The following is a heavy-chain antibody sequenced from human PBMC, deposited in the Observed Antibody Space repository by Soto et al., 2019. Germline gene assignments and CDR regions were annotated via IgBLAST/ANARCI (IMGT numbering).Heavy chain of an antibody. V-gene: IGHV3-33*01. CDR2: IWYDGSNK. CDR1: GFTFSSYG. Sequence: GESLKISCAASGFTFSSYGMHWVRQAPGKGLEWVAVIWYDGSNKYYADSVKGRFTISRDNSKNTLYLQMNSLRAEDTAVYYCARDFPPHRPTTVTEYYFDYWGQGTLGTVSS. J-gene: IGHJ4*02. CDR3: ARDFPPHRPTTVTEYYFDY. D-gene: IGHD4-17*01.